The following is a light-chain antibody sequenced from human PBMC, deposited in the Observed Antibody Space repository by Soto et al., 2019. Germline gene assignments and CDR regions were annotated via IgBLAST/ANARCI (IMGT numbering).Light chain of an antibody. Sequence: QSVLTQPPSASGTPGQRVTISCSGSSSNIGSNYVFWYQHLPGTAPKLLIYSNNQRPSGVPDRFSGSKSGTSASLAISGLRSEDEADYYCATWDDSLSGHYVFGTGTKVTVL. CDR2: SNN. V-gene: IGLV1-47*02. CDR1: SSNIGSNY. J-gene: IGLJ1*01. CDR3: ATWDDSLSGHYV.